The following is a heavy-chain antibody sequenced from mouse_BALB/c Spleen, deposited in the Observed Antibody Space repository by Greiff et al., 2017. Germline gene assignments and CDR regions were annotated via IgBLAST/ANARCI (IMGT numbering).Heavy chain of an antibody. V-gene: IGHV14-3*02. CDR3: ARSAPYYYGSSHCWYFDV. CDR2: IDPANGNT. D-gene: IGHD1-1*01. Sequence: VQLQQSGAELVKPGASVKLSCTASGFNIKDTYMHWVKQRPEQGLEWIGRIDPANGNTKYDPKFQGKATITADTSSNTAYLQLSSLTSEDTAVYYGARSAPYYYGSSHCWYFDVWGAGTTVTVSS. CDR1: GFNIKDTY. J-gene: IGHJ1*01.